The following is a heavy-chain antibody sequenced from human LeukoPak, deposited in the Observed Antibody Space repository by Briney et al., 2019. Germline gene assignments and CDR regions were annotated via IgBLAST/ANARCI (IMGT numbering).Heavy chain of an antibody. V-gene: IGHV3-48*03. Sequence: GGSLRLSCAASGFTFSSYEMNWVRQAPGKGLEWVSYISSGSTIYYADSVKGRFTISRDNAKNSLYLQMNSLRAEDTAVYYCARDGGDYVFDYWGQGTLVTVSS. D-gene: IGHD4-17*01. J-gene: IGHJ4*02. CDR2: ISSGSTI. CDR3: ARDGGDYVFDY. CDR1: GFTFSSYE.